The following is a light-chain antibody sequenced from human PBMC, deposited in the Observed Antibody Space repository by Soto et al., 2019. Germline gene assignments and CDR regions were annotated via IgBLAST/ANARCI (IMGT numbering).Light chain of an antibody. CDR1: SSDVGAYNL. CDR2: EVS. Sequence: QSVLTQSASVSGSPGQSITISCTGTSSDVGAYNLVSWYQHYSGKSPKLLIYEVSQWPSVISDRFSGSKSGNTASLTISGLQAEDEADYYCCSYAGVTCGYVFGTGTKVTDL. V-gene: IGLV2-23*02. J-gene: IGLJ1*01. CDR3: CSYAGVTCGYV.